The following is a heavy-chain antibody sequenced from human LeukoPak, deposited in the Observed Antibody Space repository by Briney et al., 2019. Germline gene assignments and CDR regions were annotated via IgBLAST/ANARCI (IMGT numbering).Heavy chain of an antibody. D-gene: IGHD3-16*01. CDR1: GYTFTGYY. CDR2: INPNSGVT. V-gene: IGHV1-2*02. Sequence: ASVNVSCKASGYTFTGYYMHWVRQAPGQGLEWMGWINPNSGVTNYAQNFQGRVTMTRDTSISTAYMELTWLSSDDTAVYYCARERSNGGLRLDFWGQGTQVTASS. CDR3: ARERSNGGLRLDF. J-gene: IGHJ4*02.